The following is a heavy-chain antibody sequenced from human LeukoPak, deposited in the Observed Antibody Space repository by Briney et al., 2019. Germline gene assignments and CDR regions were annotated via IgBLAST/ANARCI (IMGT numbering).Heavy chain of an antibody. J-gene: IGHJ4*02. Sequence: GASVKLSFKASGYTGTSYGISWVRQAPGHGLKWMGWISAYNGNTNYAQKLQGRVTMTTDTSTSTAYMELRSLRSDDTAVYYCARGSGIAAAGTLLLDYWGQGTLVTVSS. V-gene: IGHV1-18*01. CDR1: GYTGTSYG. CDR2: ISAYNGNT. CDR3: ARGSGIAAAGTLLLDY. D-gene: IGHD6-13*01.